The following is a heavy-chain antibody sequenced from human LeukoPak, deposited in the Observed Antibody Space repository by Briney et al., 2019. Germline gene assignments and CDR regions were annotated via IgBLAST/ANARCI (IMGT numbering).Heavy chain of an antibody. D-gene: IGHD5-18*01. Sequence: SETLSLTCAVSGVSINTCCYYWPWIRQPPGKGLEWIGYKYYSGSTSYNSSLRSRLTISLDSSKNQFSLRLTSVTAADTAVYYCARGRSYGFDFDSWGPGALVIVSS. CDR3: ARGRSYGFDFDS. CDR2: KYYSGST. J-gene: IGHJ4*02. V-gene: IGHV4-61*01. CDR1: GVSINTCCYY.